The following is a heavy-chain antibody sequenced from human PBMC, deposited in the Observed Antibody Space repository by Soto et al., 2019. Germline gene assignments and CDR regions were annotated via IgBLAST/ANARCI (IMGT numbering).Heavy chain of an antibody. J-gene: IGHJ6*02. CDR1: GCSISSYY. CDR3: ARGVAGYYYGMDV. V-gene: IGHV4-59*01. D-gene: IGHD2-15*01. CDR2: IYYSGST. Sequence: PSETLSLTCPVSGCSISSYYWSWIRQPPGKGLEWIGYIYYSGSTNYNPSLKSRVTISVDTSKNQFSLKLSSVTAADTAVYYCARGVAGYYYGMDVWGQGTTVTVSS.